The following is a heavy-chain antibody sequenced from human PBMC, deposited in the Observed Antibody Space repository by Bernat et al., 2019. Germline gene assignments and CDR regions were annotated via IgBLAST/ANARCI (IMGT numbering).Heavy chain of an antibody. CDR1: GFTFSSYY. V-gene: IGHV3-30*18. J-gene: IGHJ3*02. CDR3: AKDSSSGRKDAFDN. D-gene: IGHD6-19*01. Sequence: QVQLVESGGGVVQPGRSLRLSCAASGFTFSSYYMHWVRQAPGKGLEWVSVISNDGSNNYYASSVKGLFIIYRDNSKNTLYQQMNSRIAENTAVYYCAKDSSSGRKDAFDNWGQGTMVTVSS. CDR2: ISNDGSNN.